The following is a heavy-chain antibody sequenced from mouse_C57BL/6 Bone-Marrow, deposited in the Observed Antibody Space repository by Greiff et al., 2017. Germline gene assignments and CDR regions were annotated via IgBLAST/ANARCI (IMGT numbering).Heavy chain of an antibody. J-gene: IGHJ2*01. CDR2: IEPATGNT. Sequence: EVQLQQSVAELVRPGASVKLSCTASGFNIKNTYMHWVKQRPEQGLEWIGRIEPATGNTKYAPKFQGKATITADTSSNTAYLQLSSLTSEDTAIYYCARYHYSNYDYFDYWGQGTTLTVSS. D-gene: IGHD2-5*01. V-gene: IGHV14-3*01. CDR3: ARYHYSNYDYFDY. CDR1: GFNIKNTY.